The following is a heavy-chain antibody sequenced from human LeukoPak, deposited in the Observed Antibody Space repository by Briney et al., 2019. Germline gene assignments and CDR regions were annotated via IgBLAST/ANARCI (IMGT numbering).Heavy chain of an antibody. V-gene: IGHV3-23*01. Sequence: GGFLRLSCAASGFIFGSYAMNWVRQAPGKGLEWVSILSANGGRTFYADSVKGRFTISRDNSKNTLYLQMNSLRAEDTAVYYCAKGKDCANGVCRTFDYWGQGTLVAVSS. CDR2: LSANGGRT. CDR3: AKGKDCANGVCRTFDY. CDR1: GFIFGSYA. J-gene: IGHJ4*02. D-gene: IGHD2-8*01.